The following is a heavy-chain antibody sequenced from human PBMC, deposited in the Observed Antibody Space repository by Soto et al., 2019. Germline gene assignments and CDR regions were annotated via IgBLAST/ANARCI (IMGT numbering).Heavy chain of an antibody. D-gene: IGHD3-3*01. Sequence: QVQLVESGGGVVQPGRSLRLSCAASGFIFSSYGMHWVRQAPGKGLEWVAVISYDGINKNHADSGKGRFTISRDNSKNTLHLQMNSLRAEDTAVYYCAKDQSGYDHYAMDVWGQGTAVTVSS. V-gene: IGHV3-30*18. J-gene: IGHJ6*02. CDR1: GFIFSSYG. CDR2: ISYDGINK. CDR3: AKDQSGYDHYAMDV.